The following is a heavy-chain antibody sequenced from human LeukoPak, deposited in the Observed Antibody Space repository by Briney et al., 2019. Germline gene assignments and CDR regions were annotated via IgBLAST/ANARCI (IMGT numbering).Heavy chain of an antibody. V-gene: IGHV4-39*01. Sequence: PSETLSLTCTVSGGSISSSSYYWGWIRQPPGKGLEWIGSIYYSGTTYYNPSLKSRVTISVDTSRNRFSLKLTSVTAADTAVYYCATQMKRDYGPYRSDWGQETLVTVST. D-gene: IGHD4-17*01. CDR1: GGSISSSSYY. J-gene: IGHJ4*02. CDR3: ATQMKRDYGPYRSD. CDR2: IYYSGTT.